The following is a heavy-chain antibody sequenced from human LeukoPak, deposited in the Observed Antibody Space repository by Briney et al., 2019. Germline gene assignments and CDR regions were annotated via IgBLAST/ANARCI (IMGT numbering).Heavy chain of an antibody. J-gene: IGHJ4*02. CDR1: GGSISSSSYY. D-gene: IGHD3-22*01. CDR2: IYTSGST. Sequence: SETLSLTCTVSGGSISSSSYYWSWIRQPAGKGLEWIGRIYTSGSTNYNPSLKSRVTMSVDTSKNQFSLKLSSVTAADTAVYYCARDTPNSSAFDYWGQGTLVTVSS. V-gene: IGHV4-61*02. CDR3: ARDTPNSSAFDY.